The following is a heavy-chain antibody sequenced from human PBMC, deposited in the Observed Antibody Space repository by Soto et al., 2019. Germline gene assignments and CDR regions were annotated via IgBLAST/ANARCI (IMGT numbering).Heavy chain of an antibody. CDR3: ARETYYYDSSGYYYSNWFDP. J-gene: IGHJ5*02. D-gene: IGHD3-22*01. V-gene: IGHV1-69*13. Sequence: GASGKVSCKASGGTFSSYAISWVRQAPGQGLEWMGGIIPIFGTANYAQKFQGRVTITADESTSTAYMELSSLRSEDTAVYYCARETYYYDSSGYYYSNWFDPWGQGTLVTVSS. CDR1: GGTFSSYA. CDR2: IIPIFGTA.